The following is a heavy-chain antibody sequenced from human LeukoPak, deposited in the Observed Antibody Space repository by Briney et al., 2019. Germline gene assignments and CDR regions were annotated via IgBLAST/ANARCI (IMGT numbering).Heavy chain of an antibody. J-gene: IGHJ4*02. V-gene: IGHV1-69*04. CDR3: ARDLGKGRYFDY. D-gene: IGHD4-23*01. Sequence: SVKVSCKASGGTFSSYAISWVRQAPGQGLEWMGRIIPILGIANYAQKFQGRVTITADKSTSTAYMELSSLRSEDTAVYYCARDLGKGRYFDYWGQGTLVTVSS. CDR2: IIPILGIA. CDR1: GGTFSSYA.